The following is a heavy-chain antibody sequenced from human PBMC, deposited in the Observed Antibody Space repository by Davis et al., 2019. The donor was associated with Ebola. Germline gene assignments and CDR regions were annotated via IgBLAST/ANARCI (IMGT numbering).Heavy chain of an antibody. D-gene: IGHD3-10*01. V-gene: IGHV1-8*02. CDR1: GGTFTSYG. CDR3: ARGVGEFIDY. Sequence: ASVKVSCKASGGTFTSYGISWVRQAPGQGLEWMGWMNPNSGNTGYAQKFQGRITMTRNISISTAYMELSSLRSEDTAVYYCARGVGEFIDYWGQGTLVTVSS. CDR2: MNPNSGNT. J-gene: IGHJ4*02.